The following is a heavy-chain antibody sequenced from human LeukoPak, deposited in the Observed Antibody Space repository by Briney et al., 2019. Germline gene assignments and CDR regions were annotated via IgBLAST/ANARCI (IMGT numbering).Heavy chain of an antibody. J-gene: IGHJ5*02. CDR3: ARDDYRGVTNFDP. V-gene: IGHV4-59*01. Sequence: SETLSLTCTVSGGSISPYLWSWRRQTPGKGVEWIGYISYTGSTNYNPALKSRVTISVDTSKNQFSLQLTSVTAADTAVYYCARDDYRGVTNFDPWGQGTLVTVSS. CDR2: ISYTGST. CDR1: GGSISPYL. D-gene: IGHD3-10*01.